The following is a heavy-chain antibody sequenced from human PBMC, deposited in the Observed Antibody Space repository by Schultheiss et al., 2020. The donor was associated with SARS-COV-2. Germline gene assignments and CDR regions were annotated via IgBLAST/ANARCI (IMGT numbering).Heavy chain of an antibody. CDR2: ISYDGSNK. CDR1: GFTFSSYA. V-gene: IGHV3-30*04. J-gene: IGHJ6*02. Sequence: GGSLRLSCAASGFTFSSYAMHWVRQAPGKGLEWVAVISYDGSNKYYADSVKGRFTISRDNSKNTLYLQMNSLRAEDTAVYYCARARVVLDYYYGMDVWGQGTTVTVSS. D-gene: IGHD3-3*01. CDR3: ARARVVLDYYYGMDV.